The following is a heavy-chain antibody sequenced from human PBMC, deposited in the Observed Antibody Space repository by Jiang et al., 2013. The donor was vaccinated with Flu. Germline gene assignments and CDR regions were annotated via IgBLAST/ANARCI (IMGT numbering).Heavy chain of an antibody. CDR2: ISYDGSNK. V-gene: IGHV3-30*18. J-gene: IGHJ4*02. CDR3: AKDLARASYYYDSSGYSPFDY. CDR1: GFTFSSYG. D-gene: IGHD3-22*01. Sequence: ASGFTFSSYGMHWVRQAPGKGLEWVAVISYDGSNKYYADSVKGRFTISRDNSKNTLYLQMNSLRAEDTAVYYCAKDLARASYYYDSSGYSPFDYWGQGTLVTVSS.